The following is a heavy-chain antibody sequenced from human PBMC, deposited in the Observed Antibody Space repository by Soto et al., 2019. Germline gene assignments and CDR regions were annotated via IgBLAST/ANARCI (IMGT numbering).Heavy chain of an antibody. CDR3: ASHYDSSGYYYRGLDY. V-gene: IGHV1-69*12. Sequence: QVQLVQSGAEVKKPGSSVKVSCKASGGTFSSYAISWVRQAPGQVLEWMGGIIPIFGTADYAQKFQVRVTITAAESTSTGNMELSSLRSEDTAVYYCASHYDSSGYYYRGLDYWGQGTLVTVSS. J-gene: IGHJ4*02. CDR1: GGTFSSYA. CDR2: IIPIFGTA. D-gene: IGHD3-22*01.